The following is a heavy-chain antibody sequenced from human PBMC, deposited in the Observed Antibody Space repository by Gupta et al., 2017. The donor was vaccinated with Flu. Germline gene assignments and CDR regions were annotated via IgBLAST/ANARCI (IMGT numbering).Heavy chain of an antibody. D-gene: IGHD2-15*01. J-gene: IGHJ4*02. CDR2: IYYSGST. V-gene: IGHV4-59*01. Sequence: WIRQPPGKGLEWIGYIYYSGSTNYNPSLKSRVTMSIDMSKNQFSLKLSSLTAADTAVYYCARGREYCTGGSCYSFPHFDYWGQGILVTVSS. CDR3: ARGREYCTGGSCYSFPHFDY.